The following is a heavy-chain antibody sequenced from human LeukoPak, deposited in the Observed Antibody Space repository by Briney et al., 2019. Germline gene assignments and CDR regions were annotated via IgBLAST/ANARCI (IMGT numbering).Heavy chain of an antibody. V-gene: IGHV5-51*01. Sequence: GESLKISCKGSGYSFTSYWIGWVRQMPGKGLEWMGIIYPGDSDTRYSPSFQGQVTISADKSISTAYLQWSSLKASDTAMYYCARRGSGYYPYYYYGMDVWGQGTTVTVSS. CDR2: IYPGDSDT. D-gene: IGHD3-22*01. CDR1: GYSFTSYW. J-gene: IGHJ6*02. CDR3: ARRGSGYYPYYYYGMDV.